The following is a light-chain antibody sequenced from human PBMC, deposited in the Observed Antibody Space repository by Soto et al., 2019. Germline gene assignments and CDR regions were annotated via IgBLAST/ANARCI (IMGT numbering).Light chain of an antibody. Sequence: QSVLTQPASVSGSPGQSITISCTGTSSDVGYYNLVSWYQQHPGKAPKLMIYEVSKRSSGFSNRFSGSKSGNTASLTISGLQAEDEADYYCCSYAGSSTHYVFGTGTKVPVL. CDR1: SSDVGYYNL. CDR2: EVS. J-gene: IGLJ1*01. V-gene: IGLV2-23*02. CDR3: CSYAGSSTHYV.